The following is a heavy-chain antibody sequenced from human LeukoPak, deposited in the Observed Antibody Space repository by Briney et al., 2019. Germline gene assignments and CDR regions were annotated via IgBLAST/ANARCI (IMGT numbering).Heavy chain of an antibody. CDR3: ARARCSSTSCYEYY. D-gene: IGHD2-2*01. CDR2: INPNSGNT. CDR1: GYTFTSYD. J-gene: IGHJ4*02. Sequence: ASVKVSCKASGYTFTSYDINWVRQATGQGLEWMGWINPNSGNTGYAQKFQGRVTMTRNTSISTAYMELSSLRSEDTAVYYCARARCSSTSCYEYYWGQGTLVTVSS. V-gene: IGHV1-8*01.